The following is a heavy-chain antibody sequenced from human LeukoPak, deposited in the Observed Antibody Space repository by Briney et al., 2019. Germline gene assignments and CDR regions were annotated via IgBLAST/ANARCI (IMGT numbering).Heavy chain of an antibody. V-gene: IGHV3-53*01. CDR3: AKASYYDSSGYYDQGY. CDR2: IYSGGST. J-gene: IGHJ4*02. CDR1: GFTVSSNY. D-gene: IGHD3-22*01. Sequence: PGGSLRLSCAASGFTVSSNYMSWVRQAPGKGLEWVSVIYSGGSTYYADSVKGRFTISRDNSKNTLYLQMNSLRAEDTAVDYCAKASYYDSSGYYDQGYWGQGTLVTVSS.